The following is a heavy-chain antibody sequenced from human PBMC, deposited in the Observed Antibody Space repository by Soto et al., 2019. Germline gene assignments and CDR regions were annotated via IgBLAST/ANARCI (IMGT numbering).Heavy chain of an antibody. CDR3: DMVTMDYFDY. D-gene: IGHD3-10*01. CDR1: GYTFTGYD. CDR2: INPNSGGT. J-gene: IGHJ4*02. V-gene: IGHV1-2*02. Sequence: QVQLVQSGAEVKKPGASVKVSCKASGYTFTGYDMHWVRQAPAQGLEWMGWINPNSGGTSYAQKLQGRVTMTRDTSISTAYMELSSLRSDDTAVYYCDMVTMDYFDYSGQGALVTVSS.